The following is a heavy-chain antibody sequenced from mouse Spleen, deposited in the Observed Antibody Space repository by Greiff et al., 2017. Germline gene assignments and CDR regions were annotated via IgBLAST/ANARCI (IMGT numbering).Heavy chain of an antibody. CDR1: GFTFSSFG. J-gene: IGHJ2*01. V-gene: IGHV5-17*02. CDR2: ISSGSSTI. D-gene: IGHD2-4*01. CDR3: ASDYGTWV. Sequence: EVMLVESGGGLVQPGGSRKLSCAASGFTFSSFGMHWVRQAPEKGLEWVAYISSGSSTIYYADTVKGRFTISRDNPKNTLFLQMTSLRSEDTAMYYCASDYGTWVWGQGTTLTVSS.